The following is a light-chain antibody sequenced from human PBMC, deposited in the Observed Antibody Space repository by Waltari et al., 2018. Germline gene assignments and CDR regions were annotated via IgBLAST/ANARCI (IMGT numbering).Light chain of an antibody. CDR3: SSYTTSGTL. J-gene: IGLJ1*01. CDR1: TSDVGGYDY. Sequence: QSALTQPASVSGSPGQSIAISCTGTTSDVGGYDYVSWYQQHPGKAPKLMIYDVSNRPSGVSNRFSGSKSGNTASQTISGLQAEDEADYYCSSYTTSGTLFGTGTKVTVL. V-gene: IGLV2-14*03. CDR2: DVS.